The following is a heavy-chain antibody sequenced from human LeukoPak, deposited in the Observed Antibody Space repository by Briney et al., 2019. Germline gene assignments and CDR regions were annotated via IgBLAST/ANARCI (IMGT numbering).Heavy chain of an antibody. CDR1: GYTLAELS. D-gene: IGHD3-16*01. J-gene: IGHJ4*02. CDR2: INPNSGGT. CDR3: ARDFGDWGSSPNFDY. V-gene: IGHV1-2*02. Sequence: ASVKVSCKVSGYTLAELSMHWVRQAPGQGLEWMGWINPNSGGTNYAQKFQGRVTMTRGTSISTAYMELSRLRSDDTAVYYCARDFGDWGSSPNFDYWGQGTLVTVSS.